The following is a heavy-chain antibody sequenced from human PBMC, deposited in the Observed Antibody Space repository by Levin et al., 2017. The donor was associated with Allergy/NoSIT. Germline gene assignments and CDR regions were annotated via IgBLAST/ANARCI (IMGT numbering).Heavy chain of an antibody. V-gene: IGHV4-31*03. D-gene: IGHD2-15*01. J-gene: IGHJ5*02. CDR2: IYYTGMT. Sequence: SETLSLTCTVSGASTNSGNYYWNWIRHRPGEGLEWIGNIYYTGMTNYNPSLKRRVTISLDTSKNQFSLRLSSLTAADTAVYYCATNRVPAAVGAFDPWGQGTLVTVAS. CDR3: ATNRVPAAVGAFDP. CDR1: GASTNSGNYY.